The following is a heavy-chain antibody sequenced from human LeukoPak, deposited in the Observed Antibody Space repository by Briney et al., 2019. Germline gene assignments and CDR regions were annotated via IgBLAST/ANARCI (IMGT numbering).Heavy chain of an antibody. CDR3: ARVGATYYYYYYMDV. J-gene: IGHJ6*03. CDR1: GFTFSSYW. CDR2: IKQDGSEK. D-gene: IGHD1-26*01. V-gene: IGHV3-7*01. Sequence: GGSLRLSCAASGFTFSSYWMSWVRQAPGKGLEWVANIKQDGSEKYYVDSVKGRFTISRDNAKNSLYLQMNSLRAEDTAVYYCARVGATYYYYYYMDVWGKGTTVTVS.